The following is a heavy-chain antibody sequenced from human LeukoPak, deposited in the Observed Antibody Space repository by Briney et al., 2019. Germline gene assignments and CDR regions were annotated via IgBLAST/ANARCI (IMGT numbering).Heavy chain of an antibody. CDR1: GFTFGDYA. V-gene: IGHV3-49*04. Sequence: GGSLRLSCTASGFTFGDYAMSWVRQAPGKGLEWVSFIRSKTYGGTTEYAASVKGRFTISRDDSKSIAYLQMNSLKTEDTAVYYCTRVSLVAASVFFDYWGQGTLVTVSS. CDR2: IRSKTYGGTT. CDR3: TRVSLVAASVFFDY. J-gene: IGHJ4*02. D-gene: IGHD2-15*01.